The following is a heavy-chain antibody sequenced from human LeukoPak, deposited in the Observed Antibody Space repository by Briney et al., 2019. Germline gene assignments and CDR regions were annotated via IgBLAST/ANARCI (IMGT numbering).Heavy chain of an antibody. D-gene: IGHD2-2*01. Sequence: ASVKVSCKASGYTFTGYYMHWVRQAPGQGLEWMGWINPNSGGTNYAQKFQGRVTMTRDTSISTAYMELSRLRSDDTAVYYCARPRYCSDTTCLDAFDIWGQGTMVTVSS. J-gene: IGHJ3*02. CDR3: ARPRYCSDTTCLDAFDI. CDR1: GYTFTGYY. CDR2: INPNSGGT. V-gene: IGHV1-2*02.